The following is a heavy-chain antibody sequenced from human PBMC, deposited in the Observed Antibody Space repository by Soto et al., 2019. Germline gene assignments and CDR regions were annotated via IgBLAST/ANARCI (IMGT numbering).Heavy chain of an antibody. J-gene: IGHJ4*02. CDR3: ATHWNGWPYYFDS. CDR1: GGSISSYY. V-gene: IGHV4-59*01. Sequence: SETLSLTCTVSGGSISSYYWSWIRQPPGKGLEWIGYIYYIGSTNYNPSLKSRVTISVDTSRNQFSLRLSSVTAIDTAMYYCATHWNGWPYYFDSWGQGSLVTVSS. D-gene: IGHD6-19*01. CDR2: IYYIGST.